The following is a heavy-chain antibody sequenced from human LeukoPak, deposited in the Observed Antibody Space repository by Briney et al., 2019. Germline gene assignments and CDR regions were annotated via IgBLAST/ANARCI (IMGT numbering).Heavy chain of an antibody. J-gene: IGHJ4*02. Sequence: GGSLRLSCAASGFTFSSYSMNWVRQAPGERLEWVSGISCSSSYIHYADSVKGRFTISRDHDKNSLYLQMNSLRAEDTPVYYCARAIHYGSGSYYFPYWGQGTLVSVSS. D-gene: IGHD3-10*01. CDR1: GFTFSSYS. CDR3: ARAIHYGSGSYYFPY. CDR2: ISCSSSYI. V-gene: IGHV3-21*01.